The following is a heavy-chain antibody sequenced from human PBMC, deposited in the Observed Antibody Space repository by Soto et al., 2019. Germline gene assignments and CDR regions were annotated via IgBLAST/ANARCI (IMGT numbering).Heavy chain of an antibody. Sequence: SETLSLTCTVSGGSISSSSYYWGWIRQPPGKGLEWIGSIYYSGSTYYTPSLKSRVTISVDTSKNQFSLKLRSVTAADTAVYYCARVVVIKRRAEYFQHWGQGTLVTVSS. CDR1: GGSISSSSYY. V-gene: IGHV4-39*01. CDR2: IYYSGST. CDR3: ARVVVIKRRAEYFQH. J-gene: IGHJ1*01. D-gene: IGHD3-22*01.